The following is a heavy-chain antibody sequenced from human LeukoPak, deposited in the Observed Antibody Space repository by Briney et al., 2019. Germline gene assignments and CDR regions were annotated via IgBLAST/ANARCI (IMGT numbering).Heavy chain of an antibody. Sequence: ASVKVSCKASGYTFTSYAMHWVRQAPGQRLEWMGWTNAGNGNTKYSQKFQGRVTITRGTSASTAYMELSSLRSEDTAVYYCARAYGVVVVITEGGGYWGQGTLVTVSS. V-gene: IGHV1-3*01. CDR1: GYTFTSYA. J-gene: IGHJ4*02. CDR3: ARAYGVVVVITEGGGY. D-gene: IGHD3-22*01. CDR2: TNAGNGNT.